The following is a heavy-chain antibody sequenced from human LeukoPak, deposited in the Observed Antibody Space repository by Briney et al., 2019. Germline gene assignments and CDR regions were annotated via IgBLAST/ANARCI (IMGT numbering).Heavy chain of an antibody. V-gene: IGHV4-4*07. CDR2: IYSSGNT. CDR3: ARARNRWEQEVRFDL. J-gene: IGHJ4*02. Sequence: SETLSLTCTVSGASIRNFFWSWIRQPAGKGPEWIGRIYSSGNTDYNPSLKSRVTMSIDTSKNHFSLKLSSVTAADTAVYYCARARNRWEQEVRFDLWGQGTLVTVSS. D-gene: IGHD4-23*01. CDR1: GASIRNFF.